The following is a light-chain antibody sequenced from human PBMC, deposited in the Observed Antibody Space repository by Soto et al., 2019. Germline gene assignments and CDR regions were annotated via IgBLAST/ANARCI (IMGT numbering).Light chain of an antibody. CDR1: QSIRSR. CDR3: QQYHSYWT. J-gene: IGKJ1*01. V-gene: IGKV1-5*01. CDR2: DAS. Sequence: DIQMTQSPSTLSASVGDRVSINCRASQSIRSRLAWFQQKPGKAPKLLIYDASSLESGVPQRFSGSGSGTEFTLTISSLQTDDFSTYYCQQYHSYWTLGQGTKVDIK.